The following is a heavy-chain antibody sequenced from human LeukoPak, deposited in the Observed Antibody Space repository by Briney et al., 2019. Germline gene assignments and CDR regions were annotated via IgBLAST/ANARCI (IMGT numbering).Heavy chain of an antibody. J-gene: IGHJ4*02. V-gene: IGHV5-51*01. CDR2: IYPGDSDT. D-gene: IGHD2-2*01. Sequence: GESLKISCKGSGYSFTSYWIGWVRQMPGKGLEWMGIIYPGDSDTRYSPSFQGQVTISAGKSISTAYLQWSSLKASDTAMYYCARITIGYCSSTSCYVFDYWGQGTLVTVSS. CDR1: GYSFTSYW. CDR3: ARITIGYCSSTSCYVFDY.